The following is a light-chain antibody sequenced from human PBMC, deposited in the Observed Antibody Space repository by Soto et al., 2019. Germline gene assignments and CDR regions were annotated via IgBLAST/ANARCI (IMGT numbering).Light chain of an antibody. J-gene: IGLJ2*01. CDR3: FLNGGHVV. V-gene: IGLV2-23*01. CDR2: EGS. Sequence: QSALTQPASVSGSPGQSITISCTGTSSDVGSYNLVSWYQQHPGKAPKLMIYEGSKRPSGVSNRFSGSKSGNTASLTISGLQGEGGADFYCFLNGGHVVFGGGTKLTVL. CDR1: SSDVGSYNL.